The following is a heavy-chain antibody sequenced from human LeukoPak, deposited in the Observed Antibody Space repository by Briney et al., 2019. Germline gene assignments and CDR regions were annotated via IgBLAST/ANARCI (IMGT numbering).Heavy chain of an antibody. CDR2: ITASSTAI. D-gene: IGHD3-9*01. Sequence: GGSLRLSFEASGFTFNTYTMTWVRQAPGRGLGWVSSITASSTAIYSADSVTGRFTISRDNAKNFLYLQMNSLRAEDTAVYYCARTYYDILTGYNPYFDYWGPGILVTVSS. J-gene: IGHJ4*02. V-gene: IGHV3-21*01. CDR3: ARTYYDILTGYNPYFDY. CDR1: GFTFNTYT.